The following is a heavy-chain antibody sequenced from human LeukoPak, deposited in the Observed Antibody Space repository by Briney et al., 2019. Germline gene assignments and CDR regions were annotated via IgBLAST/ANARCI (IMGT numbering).Heavy chain of an antibody. CDR1: GGSISSSSYY. D-gene: IGHD3-22*01. V-gene: IGHV4-39*07. CDR2: IYYSGST. CDR3: ARSIAYYYDSSGYYFLNWFDP. J-gene: IGHJ5*02. Sequence: SETLSLTCTVSGGSISSSSYYWGWIRQPPGKGLEWIGSIYYSGSTYYNPSLKSRVTISVDTSKNQFSLKLSSVTAADTAVYYCARSIAYYYDSSGYYFLNWFDPWGQGTLVTVSS.